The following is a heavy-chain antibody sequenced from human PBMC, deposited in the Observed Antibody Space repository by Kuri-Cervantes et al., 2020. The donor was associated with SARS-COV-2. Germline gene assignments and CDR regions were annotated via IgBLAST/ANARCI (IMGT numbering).Heavy chain of an antibody. J-gene: IGHJ4*02. CDR1: GFTFSSYW. D-gene: IGHD5-18*01. CDR2: INSDGSST. Sequence: GGSLRPSCAASGFTFSSYWMHWVRQAPGKGLVWVSRINSDGSSTSYADSVKGRFTISRDNAKNTLYLQMNSLRAEDTAVYYCARVGRYSYGFDYWGQGTLVTVSS. CDR3: ARVGRYSYGFDY. V-gene: IGHV3-74*01.